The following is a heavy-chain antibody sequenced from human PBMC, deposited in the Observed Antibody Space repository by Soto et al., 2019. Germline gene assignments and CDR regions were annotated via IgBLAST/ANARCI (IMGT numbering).Heavy chain of an antibody. Sequence: QVQLVQSGAEVKKPGASVRVSCKASGYTLTSYGITWVRQARGQGLEWMGWISAYNGKTDYAQKFQGRVTMTTDTSTSTAYMELRSLRPDDTAVYYCARYDYIYYMDVWGKGTTVTVSS. CDR1: GYTLTSYG. CDR3: ARYDYIYYMDV. D-gene: IGHD3-16*01. V-gene: IGHV1-18*01. J-gene: IGHJ6*03. CDR2: ISAYNGKT.